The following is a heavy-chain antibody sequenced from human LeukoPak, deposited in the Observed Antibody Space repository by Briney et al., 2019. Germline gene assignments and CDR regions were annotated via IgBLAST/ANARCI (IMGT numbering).Heavy chain of an antibody. D-gene: IGHD6-13*01. CDR2: ISYSGST. V-gene: IGHV4-59*08. CDR1: GGSISSYY. J-gene: IGHJ4*02. Sequence: SETLSLTCTVSGGSISSYYWSWIRQPPGKGLEWSGYISYSGSTDYNPSLKSRVTISVDTSKNQLSLKLSSVTAADTAVYYCARHWETSSWYVDYWGQGTRVTVSS. CDR3: ARHWETSSWYVDY.